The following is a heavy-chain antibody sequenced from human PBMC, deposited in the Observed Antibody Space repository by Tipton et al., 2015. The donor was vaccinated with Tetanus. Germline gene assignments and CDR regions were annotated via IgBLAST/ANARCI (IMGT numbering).Heavy chain of an antibody. CDR3: AKHRKAVLVPIGFDS. J-gene: IGHJ4*02. CDR1: EFSFSSYW. V-gene: IGHV3-74*01. CDR2: INSDGSST. D-gene: IGHD6-6*01. Sequence: SLRLSCAASEFSFSSYWMHWVRQVPGRGLVWVSRINSDGSSTDYADSVKGRFTISRDNGKNTLYLQMDSLRAEDTAVYYCAKHRKAVLVPIGFDSWGQGTLAIVST.